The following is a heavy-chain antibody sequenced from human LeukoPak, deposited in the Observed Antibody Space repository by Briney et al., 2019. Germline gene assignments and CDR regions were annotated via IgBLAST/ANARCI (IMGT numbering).Heavy chain of an antibody. CDR3: ARVWGILTGYYSWYFDY. CDR2: ISAYNGNT. CDR1: GYTFTSYY. V-gene: IGHV1-18*04. Sequence: GASVKVSCKASGYTFTSYYMHWVRQAPGQGLEWMGWISAYNGNTNYAQKLQGRVTMTTDTSTSTAYMELRSLRSDDTAVYYCARVWGILTGYYSWYFDYWGQGTLVTVSS. J-gene: IGHJ4*02. D-gene: IGHD3-9*01.